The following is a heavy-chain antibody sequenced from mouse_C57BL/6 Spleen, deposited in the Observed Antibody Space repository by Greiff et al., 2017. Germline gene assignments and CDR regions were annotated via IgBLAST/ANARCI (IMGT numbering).Heavy chain of an antibody. CDR1: GYTFTSYW. CDR3: ARSITTVVEDYYAMDY. CDR2: IDPNSGGT. Sequence: VQLQQPGAELVKPGASVKLSCKASGYTFTSYWMHWVKQRPGRGLEWIGRIDPNSGGTNYNEKFKSKATLTVDKPSSTAYMQLSSLTSEDSAVYYCARSITTVVEDYYAMDYWGQGTSVTVSS. J-gene: IGHJ4*01. D-gene: IGHD1-1*01. V-gene: IGHV1-72*01.